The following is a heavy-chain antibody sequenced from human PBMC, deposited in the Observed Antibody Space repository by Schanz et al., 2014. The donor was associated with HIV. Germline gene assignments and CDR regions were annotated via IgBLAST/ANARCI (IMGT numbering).Heavy chain of an antibody. J-gene: IGHJ5*02. D-gene: IGHD1-20*01. Sequence: QVQLVQSGAEVKMPGSSVKVSCKASGGTFSNYAMTWVRQAPGQGLEWMAGIIPIIGTADYAQKFQGRATITADESTSTAYMELSSLRSEDTAVYYCARDYHWNWFDPWGQGTLVTVSS. CDR1: GGTFSNYA. CDR2: IIPIIGTA. V-gene: IGHV1-69*01. CDR3: ARDYHWNWFDP.